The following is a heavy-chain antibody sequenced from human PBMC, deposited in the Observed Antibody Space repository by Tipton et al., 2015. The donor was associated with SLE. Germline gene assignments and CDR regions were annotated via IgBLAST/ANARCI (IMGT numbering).Heavy chain of an antibody. V-gene: IGHV4-34*01. J-gene: IGHJ4*02. CDR2: INHSGST. CDR1: GGSFSGYY. CDR3: ASSPGSSYWFDY. D-gene: IGHD2-15*01. Sequence: LRLSCAVYGGSFSGYYWSWIRQPPGKGLEWIGEINHSGSTNYNPSLKSRVTISADTSKNQFSLKLSSVTAADTAVYYCASSPGSSYWFDYWGQGTLVTVSS.